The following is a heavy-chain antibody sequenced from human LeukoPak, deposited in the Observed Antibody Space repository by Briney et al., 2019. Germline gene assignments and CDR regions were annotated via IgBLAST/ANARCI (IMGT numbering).Heavy chain of an antibody. CDR2: ISSSSSYI. V-gene: IGHV3-21*01. CDR1: GFTFSSYS. CDR3: ANLGTTVTTKDAFDI. D-gene: IGHD4-17*01. J-gene: IGHJ3*02. Sequence: GGSLRLSCAASGFTFSSYSMNWVRQAPGKGLEWVSSISSSSSYIYYADSVKGRFTISRDNAKNSLYLQMNSLRAEDTAVYYCANLGTTVTTKDAFDIWGQGTMVTVSS.